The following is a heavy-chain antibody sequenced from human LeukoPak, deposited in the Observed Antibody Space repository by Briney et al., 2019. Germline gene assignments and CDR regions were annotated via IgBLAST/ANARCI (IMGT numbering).Heavy chain of an antibody. V-gene: IGHV3-48*04. CDR3: ARADYDVLTGYCGS. D-gene: IGHD3-9*01. Sequence: PGGSLRLSCAASGFTFSIYSMNWVRQAPGKGLEWVSYISSSSSSTYYADSVKGRFIISRDNAKDSLYLQMNSLRAEDTAVYYCARADYDVLTGYCGSWGQGTLVTVSS. CDR1: GFTFSIYS. CDR2: ISSSSSST. J-gene: IGHJ5*02.